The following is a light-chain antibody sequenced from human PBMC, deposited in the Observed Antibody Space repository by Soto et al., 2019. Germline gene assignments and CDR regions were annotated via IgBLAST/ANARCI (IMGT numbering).Light chain of an antibody. J-gene: IGKJ2*01. CDR2: WAS. CDR1: QSVLYSSKNKNY. V-gene: IGKV4-1*01. Sequence: DIVMTQSPDSLAVSLGERATINCKSSQSVLYSSKNKNYLAWYQQKPGQPPKLLIYWASTRESGVPDRFSGSGSGTDFALTISSLQAEDVAVYYCQQYYGTPPYTFGQGTKLEIK. CDR3: QQYYGTPPYT.